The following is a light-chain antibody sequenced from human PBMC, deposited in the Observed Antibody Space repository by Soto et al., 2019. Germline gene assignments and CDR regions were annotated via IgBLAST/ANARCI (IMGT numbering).Light chain of an antibody. CDR2: VAS. Sequence: EIVLTQSPGTLSLSPGERATLSCRASQSVSSSYLAWYQQKPGQAPRLLIYVASSRATCIPDRFSGSGSGTDFTLTIIRLEPADFAVYNWQQYGSSPRTFGKGTKVEI. CDR1: QSVSSSY. J-gene: IGKJ1*01. V-gene: IGKV3-20*01. CDR3: QQYGSSPRT.